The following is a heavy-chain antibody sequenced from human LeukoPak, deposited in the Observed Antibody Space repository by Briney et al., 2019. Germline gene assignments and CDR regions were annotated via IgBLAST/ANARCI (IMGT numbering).Heavy chain of an antibody. CDR1: GFTFSSYE. Sequence: GGSLRLSCAASGFTFSSYEMNWVRQAPGKGLEWVSYISSSGSTIYYADSVKGRFTISRDNAKNSLYLQMNSLRAEDTAVYYCARVYSGSYRRLDYWGQGTLVTVSS. J-gene: IGHJ4*02. CDR3: ARVYSGSYRRLDY. V-gene: IGHV3-48*03. CDR2: ISSSGSTI. D-gene: IGHD1-26*01.